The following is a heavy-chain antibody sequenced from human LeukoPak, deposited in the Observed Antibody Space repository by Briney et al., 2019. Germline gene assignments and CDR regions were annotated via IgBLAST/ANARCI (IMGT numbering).Heavy chain of an antibody. J-gene: IGHJ6*02. Sequence: PGGSLRLSCAASGFTFSSYAMSWVRQAPGKGLEWVSAISGSGGSTYYADSVKGRFAISRDNSKSTLYLQMNSLRAEDTAVYYCAKVKGLSGYEAYYYYYGMDVWGQGTTVTVSS. CDR1: GFTFSSYA. D-gene: IGHD5-12*01. CDR3: AKVKGLSGYEAYYYYYGMDV. V-gene: IGHV3-23*01. CDR2: ISGSGGST.